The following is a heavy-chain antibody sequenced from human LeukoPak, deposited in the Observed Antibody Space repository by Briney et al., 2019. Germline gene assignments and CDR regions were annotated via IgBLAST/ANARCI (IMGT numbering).Heavy chain of an antibody. J-gene: IGHJ4*02. CDR1: GGSISSYY. CDR3: ARLGYCSSTSCFDY. D-gene: IGHD2-2*01. CDR2: IYYSGST. Sequence: SETLSLTCTVSGGSISSYYWSWIRQPPGKGLEWIGYIYYSGSTNYNPSLKSRVTISVDTSKNQFSLKQSSVTAADTAVYYCARLGYCSSTSCFDYWGQGTLVTVSP. V-gene: IGHV4-59*08.